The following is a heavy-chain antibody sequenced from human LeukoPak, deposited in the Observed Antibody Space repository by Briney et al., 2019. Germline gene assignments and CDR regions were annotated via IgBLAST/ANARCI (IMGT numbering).Heavy chain of an antibody. D-gene: IGHD3-3*01. V-gene: IGHV1-18*01. J-gene: IGHJ3*02. CDR3: ARTRVVIGYDAFDI. CDR2: ISAYNGNT. Sequence: GASVKVSCKASGGTFNPHTVTWVRQAPGQGLEWMGWISAYNGNTNYAQKLQGRVTMTTDTSTSTAYMELRSLRSDDTAVYYCARTRVVIGYDAFDIWGQGTMVTVSP. CDR1: GGTFNPHT.